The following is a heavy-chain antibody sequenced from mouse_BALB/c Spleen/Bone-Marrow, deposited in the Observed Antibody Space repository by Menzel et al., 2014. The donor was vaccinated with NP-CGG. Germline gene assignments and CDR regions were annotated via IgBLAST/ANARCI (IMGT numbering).Heavy chain of an antibody. Sequence: LEESGAELVKPGASVKLSCKASGYTFTDYIIHWIKQGSGQGLGWIGWFYPGSGNIKYNEKFKDKATLTADKSSSTVYMELSRLTSEDSAVYFCTRHFYGSSYFDYWGQGTTLTVSS. J-gene: IGHJ2*01. D-gene: IGHD1-1*01. V-gene: IGHV1-62-2*01. CDR2: FYPGSGNI. CDR1: GYTFTDYI. CDR3: TRHFYGSSYFDY.